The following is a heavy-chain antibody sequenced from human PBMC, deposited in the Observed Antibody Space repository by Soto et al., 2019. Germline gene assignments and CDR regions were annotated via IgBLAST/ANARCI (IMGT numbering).Heavy chain of an antibody. CDR1: GFTLSGRS. Sequence: EVQLVESGGGLLQPGGSLRLSCAASGFTLSGRSMHWLRQAPGKGLVWVSGIDNAGTDSTYADSVKGRCTSSRDNAKNLLDQQLNGLRFEDTAVYYCARGWFGPDVWGKGTTGSVSS. J-gene: IGHJ6*04. CDR2: IDNAGTDS. CDR3: ARGWFGPDV. V-gene: IGHV3-74*01. D-gene: IGHD3-10*01.